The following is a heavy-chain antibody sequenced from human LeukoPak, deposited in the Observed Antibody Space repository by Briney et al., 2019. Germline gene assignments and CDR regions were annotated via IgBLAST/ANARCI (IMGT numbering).Heavy chain of an antibody. J-gene: IGHJ1*01. V-gene: IGHV3-53*05. CDR3: AKDMGTTVTTLQH. D-gene: IGHD4-17*01. CDR1: GFTVSSNY. Sequence: PGGSLRLSCAASGFTVSSNYMSWVHQAPGKGLEWVSVIYSGGSTYYADSVKGRFTISRDNSKNTLYLQMNSLRAEDTALYYCAKDMGTTVTTLQHWGQGTLVTVSS. CDR2: IYSGGST.